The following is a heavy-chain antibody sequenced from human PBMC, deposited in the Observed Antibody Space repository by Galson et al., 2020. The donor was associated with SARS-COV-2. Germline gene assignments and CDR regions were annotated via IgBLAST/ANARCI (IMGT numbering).Heavy chain of an antibody. CDR1: GFSLSSRGMC. J-gene: IGHJ3*02. CDR3: ARIVSRTVADTGRRGAFDI. Sequence: ESGPTLVKPTQTLTLTCTFSGFSLSSRGMCVSWIRQPHGKALEWLARIDWDNNKYYNTSLKTRLTISKDTSKNQVVLTMTNMDPVDTATYYCARIVSRTVADTGRRGAFDIWGQGTMVTVSS. V-gene: IGHV2-70*11. CDR2: IDWDNNK. D-gene: IGHD6-19*01.